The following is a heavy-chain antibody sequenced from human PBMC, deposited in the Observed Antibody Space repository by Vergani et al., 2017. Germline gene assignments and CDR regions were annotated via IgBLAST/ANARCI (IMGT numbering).Heavy chain of an antibody. V-gene: IGHV4-59*01. CDR1: GGSISSYY. J-gene: IGHJ4*02. CDR3: ARGYGDLDY. CDR2: IYYSGST. Sequence: QVQLQESGPGLVKPSETLSLTCSVSGGSISSYYWSWIRQPPGKGLEWIGNIYYSGSTNYNPSLKSRVTISVDTSKNQFSLKLSSVTAADTAVYYCARGYGDLDYWGQGTLVTVSS. D-gene: IGHD4-17*01.